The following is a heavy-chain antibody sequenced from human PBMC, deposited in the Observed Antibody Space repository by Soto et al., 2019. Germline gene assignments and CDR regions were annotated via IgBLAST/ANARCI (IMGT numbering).Heavy chain of an antibody. CDR1: GFTFNTYD. D-gene: IGHD2-21*01. Sequence: EVQLVESGGGLVKPGGSLRLSCAASGFTFNTYDMNWVRQAPGKGLEWVSSITTSSAYIYYADSLKGRITISRDNAKNSLFLQMNSLGAGDTAVYYCVRSGTARLLRHSWFDTWGQGTLVTVSS. CDR2: ITTSSAYI. J-gene: IGHJ5*02. CDR3: VRSGTARLLRHSWFDT. V-gene: IGHV3-21*01.